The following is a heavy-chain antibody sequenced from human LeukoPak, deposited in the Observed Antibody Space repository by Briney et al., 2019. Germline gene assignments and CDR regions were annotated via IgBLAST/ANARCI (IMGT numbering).Heavy chain of an antibody. Sequence: ASVKVSCKASGYTFTSYYMHWVRQAPGQGLEWMGIINPSGGSTSYAQKFQGRVTMTRDTSTSTVYMELSSLRSEDTAVYYCATAYSGSYYSAAFDIWGQGTMVTVSS. J-gene: IGHJ3*02. V-gene: IGHV1-46*01. CDR2: INPSGGST. CDR3: ATAYSGSYYSAAFDI. D-gene: IGHD1-26*01. CDR1: GYTFTSYY.